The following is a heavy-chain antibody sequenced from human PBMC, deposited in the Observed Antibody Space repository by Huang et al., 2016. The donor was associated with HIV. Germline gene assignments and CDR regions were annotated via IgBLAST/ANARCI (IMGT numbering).Heavy chain of an antibody. J-gene: IGHJ5*02. CDR1: GGSLNGYY. V-gene: IGHV4-34*02. CDR3: AREIMISFGGPFDP. Sequence: QVQLQQWGAGLLKPSETLSLTCAVYGGSLNGYYWNWIRQSPGKGLEGIGEISPAGNTNDSPSLKRRVSMSIDKSKNQFSLNLRSVTAADTAVYYCAREIMISFGGPFDPWGHGNLVTVSS. CDR2: ISPAGNT. D-gene: IGHD3-16*01.